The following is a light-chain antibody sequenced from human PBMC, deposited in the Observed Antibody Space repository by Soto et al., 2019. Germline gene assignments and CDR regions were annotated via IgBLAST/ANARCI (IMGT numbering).Light chain of an antibody. Sequence: DIQMTQSPSSVSASVGDRVTITCRASQGISSRLAWYQQKPGKAPNLLIYAASNLQSGVPSRFSGRGSETDFTLTIGSLQPEDFATYYCQQANSFPLTFGGGTKVEIK. CDR2: AAS. CDR1: QGISSR. J-gene: IGKJ4*01. V-gene: IGKV1-12*01. CDR3: QQANSFPLT.